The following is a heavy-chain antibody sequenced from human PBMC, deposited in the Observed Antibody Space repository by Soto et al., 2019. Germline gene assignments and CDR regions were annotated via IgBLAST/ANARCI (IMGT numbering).Heavy chain of an antibody. CDR2: IIPIFGTA. CDR3: ARDYTAMVTGRDSSYGMDV. V-gene: IGHV1-69*13. D-gene: IGHD5-18*01. Sequence: GASVKVSCKASGGTFSSYAISWVRQAPGQGLEWMGGIIPIFGTANYAQKFQGRVTITADESTSTAYMELSSLRSEDTAVYYCARDYTAMVTGRDSSYGMDVWGPGTTLTLSS. CDR1: GGTFSSYA. J-gene: IGHJ6*02.